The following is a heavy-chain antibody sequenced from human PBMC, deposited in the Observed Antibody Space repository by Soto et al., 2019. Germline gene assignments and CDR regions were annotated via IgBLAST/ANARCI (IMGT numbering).Heavy chain of an antibody. CDR1: GYTFTSYS. CDR3: ARDLYREGFDY. Sequence: WASVKVSCKAAGYTFTSYSMHWVRQAPGQRLEWMGWINAGNGNTKYSQKFQGRVTITRDTSASTAYTELSSLRSEDTAVYYCARDLYREGFDYWGQGTLVTVSS. J-gene: IGHJ4*02. CDR2: INAGNGNT. D-gene: IGHD1-26*01. V-gene: IGHV1-3*01.